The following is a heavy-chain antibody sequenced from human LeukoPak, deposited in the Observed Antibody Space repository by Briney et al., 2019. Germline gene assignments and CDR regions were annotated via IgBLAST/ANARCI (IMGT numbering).Heavy chain of an antibody. D-gene: IGHD3-10*01. V-gene: IGHV3-23*01. J-gene: IGHJ4*02. CDR3: AKDSIVREVIIPI. CDR1: GFTFSSYA. Sequence: GGSLRLSCAASGFTFSSYAMSWVRQAPGKGLEWVSAISGSAVDTWYADSVKGRFTISRDNSKDTLYLQMNSLRAEDTAVYYCAKDSIVREVIIPIWGQGTLVTVSS. CDR2: ISGSAVDT.